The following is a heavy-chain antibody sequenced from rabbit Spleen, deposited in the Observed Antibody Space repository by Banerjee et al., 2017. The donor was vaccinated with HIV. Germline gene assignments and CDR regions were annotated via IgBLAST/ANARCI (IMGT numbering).Heavy chain of an antibody. D-gene: IGHD8-1*01. Sequence: QSLEESGGDLVKPEGSLTLTCTASGFSFSTSYLMHWVRQAPGKGLEWIGCINAGSGGTILYASWAKGRFTISRISSTTVSLQMTSLTAADTATYFCARDPVIAGSAYYDLWGPGTLVTVS. CDR2: INAGSGGTI. V-gene: IGHV1S40*01. CDR3: ARDPVIAGSAYYDL. J-gene: IGHJ6*01. CDR1: GFSFSTSYL.